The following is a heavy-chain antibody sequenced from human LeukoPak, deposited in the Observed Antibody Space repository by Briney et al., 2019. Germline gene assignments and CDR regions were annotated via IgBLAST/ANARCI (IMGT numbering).Heavy chain of an antibody. Sequence: ASVKVSCKATGYTFTDYAITWVRQAPGQGFEWMGWISANRGSTKNSQRFQGRLTMTTDTSTSTAYMELRSLRSDDTAVYYCARGGYSYGFSFDYWGQGTLVTVSS. D-gene: IGHD5-18*01. CDR1: GYTFTDYA. V-gene: IGHV1-18*01. CDR2: ISANRGST. CDR3: ARGGYSYGFSFDY. J-gene: IGHJ4*02.